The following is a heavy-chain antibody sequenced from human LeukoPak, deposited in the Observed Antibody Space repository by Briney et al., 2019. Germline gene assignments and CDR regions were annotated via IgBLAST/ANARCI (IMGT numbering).Heavy chain of an antibody. V-gene: IGHV3-7*03. J-gene: IGHJ6*04. D-gene: IGHD3-16*01. CDR2: IKEDESEK. Sequence: GGSLRLSCAASGFTFSAYGMSWVRQAPGKGLQWVANIKEDESEKDYVDSVKGRFTISRDDAKNSLDLQMNSLRVEDTAVYFCAKSTRAVMAMMDVWGKGTTVTVSS. CDR1: GFTFSAYG. CDR3: AKSTRAVMAMMDV.